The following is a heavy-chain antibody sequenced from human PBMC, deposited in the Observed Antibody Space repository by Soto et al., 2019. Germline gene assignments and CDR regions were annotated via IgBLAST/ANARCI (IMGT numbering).Heavy chain of an antibody. D-gene: IGHD6-19*01. V-gene: IGHV2-5*01. CDR2: LYWNDDN. CDR3: VQRSGWTHTT. J-gene: IGHJ5*02. Sequence: QITLKESGPTLVKPTQTLTLNCTFSVFSLSTSEVGVAWIRQPPGKALEWLALLYWNDDNRYSPSLKSRITITKGTTKKLVILTMTDMDPVDTATYYCVQRSGWTHTTWGQGTLVTVSS. CDR1: VFSLSTSEVG.